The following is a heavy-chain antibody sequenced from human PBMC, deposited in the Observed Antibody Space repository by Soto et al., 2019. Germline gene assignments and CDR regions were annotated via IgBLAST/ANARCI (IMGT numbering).Heavy chain of an antibody. J-gene: IGHJ6*02. CDR3: AKDIALVRGVIIDLDV. Sequence: GGSLRLSCAASGFTFSNYGMHWVRQAPGKGLEWVAVISYGGDNKYYADSLKGRFAISRDNSKNTLYLQMNSLRPEDTAVYYCAKDIALVRGVIIDLDVWGQGTTVTVSS. CDR1: GFTFSNYG. V-gene: IGHV3-30*18. D-gene: IGHD3-10*01. CDR2: ISYGGDNK.